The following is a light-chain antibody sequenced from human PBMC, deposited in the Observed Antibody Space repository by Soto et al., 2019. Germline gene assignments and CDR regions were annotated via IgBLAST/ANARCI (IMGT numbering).Light chain of an antibody. CDR1: QSISSW. Sequence: LQMTQPPSTLSASVRDRVTITCRASQSISSWLAWYQQRPGKAPKLLIYEASNLESGVPSRFSGSGSGTQFTLTISSLQPDDFATYYCQQYNSYPWTFSQGTKVDIK. V-gene: IGKV1-5*03. CDR3: QQYNSYPWT. J-gene: IGKJ1*01. CDR2: EAS.